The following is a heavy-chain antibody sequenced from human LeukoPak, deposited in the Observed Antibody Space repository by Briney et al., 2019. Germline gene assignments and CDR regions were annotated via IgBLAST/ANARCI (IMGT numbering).Heavy chain of an antibody. D-gene: IGHD6-13*01. CDR3: ARGDLFGSRSGYFDY. V-gene: IGHV3-30*04. CDR1: GFTFSSYA. J-gene: IGHJ4*02. Sequence: GGSLRLSCAASGFTFSSYAMHWVRQAPGKGLECVAVISYDGSNKYYADSVKGRFTISRDNPKNTLYLQMNSLRAEDTAVYYCARGDLFGSRSGYFDYWGQGTLVTVTS. CDR2: ISYDGSNK.